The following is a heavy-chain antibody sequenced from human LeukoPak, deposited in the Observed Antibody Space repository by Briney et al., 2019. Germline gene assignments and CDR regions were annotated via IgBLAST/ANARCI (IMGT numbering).Heavy chain of an antibody. CDR2: IYYSGST. V-gene: IGHV4-39*01. D-gene: IGHD2-2*01. CDR3: ARARYCSSTNCYEHDY. Sequence: SETLSLTCTVSGGSISSSSYYWGWIRQPPGKGLEWIGSIYYSGSTYYNPSLKSRVTISVDTSKNQFSLKLSSVTPADTAVYYCARARYCSSTNCYEHDYWGQGTQVTVSS. CDR1: GGSISSSSYY. J-gene: IGHJ4*02.